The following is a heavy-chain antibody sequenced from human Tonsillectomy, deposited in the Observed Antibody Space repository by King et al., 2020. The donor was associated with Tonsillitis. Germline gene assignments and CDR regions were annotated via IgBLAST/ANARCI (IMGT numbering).Heavy chain of an antibody. V-gene: IGHV3-23*04. J-gene: IGHJ4*02. CDR3: AKLPHSSGWSSPFDY. CDR2: ISGSSYST. D-gene: IGHD6-19*01. Sequence: DVQLVESGGGLVQPGGSLRLSCAASGFTFSSYAMGWVRQAPGKGLEGVSTISGSSYSTYYPDSVKGRFTISRDNSNHTLYLQMNSLRPEDTALYYCAKLPHSSGWSSPFDYWGQGTLVTVSS. CDR1: GFTFSSYA.